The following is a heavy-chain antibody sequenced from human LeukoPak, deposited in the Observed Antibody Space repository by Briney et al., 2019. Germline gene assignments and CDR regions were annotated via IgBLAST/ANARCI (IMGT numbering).Heavy chain of an antibody. CDR2: IYPGDSDT. CDR1: GYSFTSYW. D-gene: IGHD4-17*01. CDR3: ARHSTPWTTVTYFVI. Sequence: GESLRISCKGSGYSFTSYWLVQRRQMPGKGLEWMGIIYPGDSDTTYSPSFQGQVTISADKSISTAYLQWSSLKASDTAMYYCARHSTPWTTVTYFVIWGQGTLVTVSS. J-gene: IGHJ4*02. V-gene: IGHV5-51*01.